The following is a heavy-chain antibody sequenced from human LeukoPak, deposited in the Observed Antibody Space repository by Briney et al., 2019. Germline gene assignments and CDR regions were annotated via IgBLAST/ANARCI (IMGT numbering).Heavy chain of an antibody. V-gene: IGHV5-51*01. Sequence: GESPKISCKGSGYKFNTYWIGWVRQLPGKGLEWMGIILPGDSDIRYCASFEGRVTISVDKSTHSAYLQWHSLVTSDSAMYYCVKQSSGWFWFATRGQGTLVTVSS. D-gene: IGHD6-19*01. J-gene: IGHJ5*02. CDR3: VKQSSGWFWFAT. CDR2: ILPGDSDI. CDR1: GYKFNTYW.